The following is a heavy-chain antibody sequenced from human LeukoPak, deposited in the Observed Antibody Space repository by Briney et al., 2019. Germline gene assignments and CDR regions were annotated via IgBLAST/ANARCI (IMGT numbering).Heavy chain of an antibody. V-gene: IGHV4-59*01. Sequence: SETLSLTCTVSGGSISSYYWSWIRQPPGKGLEWIGYIYYSGSTNYNPSLKSRVTISVDTSKNQFSLKLSSVTAADTAVYYCARSTLNYGSGSYYTPYDWFDPWGQGTLVTVSS. D-gene: IGHD3-10*01. CDR2: IYYSGST. J-gene: IGHJ5*02. CDR3: ARSTLNYGSGSYYTPYDWFDP. CDR1: GGSISSYY.